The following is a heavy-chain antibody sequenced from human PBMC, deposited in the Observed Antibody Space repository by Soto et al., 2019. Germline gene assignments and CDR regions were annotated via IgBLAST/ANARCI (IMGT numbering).Heavy chain of an antibody. Sequence: GGSLRLSCAASEFNSRVYGMSWVRQAPGKGLEWVSSISYSGYAHYADSVKGRCTISRDDSQNTMSLQINSLRAEDTAVYYCARLGWLRSTVFSPSKPKDFDYWGQGTLVTVSS. V-gene: IGHV3-23*01. CDR3: ARLGWLRSTVFSPSKPKDFDY. CDR2: ISYSGYA. J-gene: IGHJ4*02. D-gene: IGHD5-12*01. CDR1: EFNSRVYG.